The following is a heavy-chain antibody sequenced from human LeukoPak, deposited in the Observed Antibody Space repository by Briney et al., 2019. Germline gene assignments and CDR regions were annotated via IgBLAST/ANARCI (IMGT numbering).Heavy chain of an antibody. D-gene: IGHD2-15*01. V-gene: IGHV5-51*01. CDR1: GYSFTSYW. CDR2: IYPGDSDT. CDR3: ARHHSSGGSCYVNWFDP. J-gene: IGHJ5*02. Sequence: PGESLKISCKGSGYSFTSYWIGWVRQMPGKGLEWMGIIYPGDSDTRYSPSFQGQVTISADKSISTAYLQWSSLKASDTAMYCCARHHSSGGSCYVNWFDPWGQGTLVTVSS.